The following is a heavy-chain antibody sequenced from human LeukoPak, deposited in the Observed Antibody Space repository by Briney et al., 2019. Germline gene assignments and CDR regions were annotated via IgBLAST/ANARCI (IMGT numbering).Heavy chain of an antibody. Sequence: SVKVSCKASGGSFSTFAISWLRQAPGQGLEWVGGIIPASGSTDYAQKFQGRVTITTNVSTNTAFLQLISPTSEDTATYFCARAGSPGEYYDSRYQPIPIYAFNVWGQGTMITVSS. D-gene: IGHD3-22*01. J-gene: IGHJ3*01. CDR1: GGSFSTFA. CDR2: IIPASGST. V-gene: IGHV1-69*05. CDR3: ARAGSPGEYYDSRYQPIPIYAFNV.